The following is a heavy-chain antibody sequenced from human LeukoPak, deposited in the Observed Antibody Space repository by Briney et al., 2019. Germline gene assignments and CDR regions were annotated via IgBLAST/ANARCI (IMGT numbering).Heavy chain of an antibody. Sequence: GGPLRLSCAASGFPFSRYWKLGVPHARGRGLVWVSRINSDGSSTSYADSVKGRFTISRDNAKNTLYLQMNSLRAEDTAVYYCATETFDYWGQGTLVTVSS. V-gene: IGHV3-74*01. CDR3: ATETFDY. CDR1: GFPFSRYW. CDR2: INSDGSST. J-gene: IGHJ4*02.